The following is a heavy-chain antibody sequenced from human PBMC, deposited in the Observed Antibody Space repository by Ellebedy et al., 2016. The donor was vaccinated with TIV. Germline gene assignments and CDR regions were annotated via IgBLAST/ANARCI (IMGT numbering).Heavy chain of an antibody. CDR2: IYYNGGT. Sequence: SETLSLTCTVSGGSFSSVHHYWGWVRQPPGKGLEWVGCIYYNGGTYYNPSLRSRVTISLDTSKSQFSLKLSSVTAADTAIYYCARVAGIAAGWFDPWGQGTLVTVSS. V-gene: IGHV4-39*07. CDR1: GGSFSSVHHY. J-gene: IGHJ5*02. D-gene: IGHD6-13*01. CDR3: ARVAGIAAGWFDP.